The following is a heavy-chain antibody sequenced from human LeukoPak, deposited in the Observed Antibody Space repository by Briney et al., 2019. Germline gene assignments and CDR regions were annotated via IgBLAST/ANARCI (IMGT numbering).Heavy chain of an antibody. CDR2: ISYDGSNK. J-gene: IGHJ6*02. CDR3: ARDFGDNYDYYYYGMDV. CDR1: GFTFSSYA. D-gene: IGHD3-16*01. Sequence: GGSLRLSCAASGFTFSSYAMHWVRQAPGKGLEWVAVISYDGSNKYYADSVKGRFTISRDNSKNTLYLQMNSLRAEDTAVYYCARDFGDNYDYYYYGMDVWGQGTTVTVSS. V-gene: IGHV3-30-3*01.